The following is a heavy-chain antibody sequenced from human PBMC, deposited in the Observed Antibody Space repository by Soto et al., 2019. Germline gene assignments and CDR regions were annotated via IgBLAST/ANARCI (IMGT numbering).Heavy chain of an antibody. J-gene: IGHJ4*02. CDR1: GGSFTGYY. Sequence: SETLSLTCAVNGGSFTGYYGCWIRQSPWKGLEWIGEVSHRGSTNYNPSLKSRVTISIDTSKNQFSLKLNSVTAADTGMYYCARNGGSTWYYFDSWGQGTVVTVS. D-gene: IGHD6-13*01. V-gene: IGHV4-34*01. CDR3: ARNGGSTWYYFDS. CDR2: VSHRGST.